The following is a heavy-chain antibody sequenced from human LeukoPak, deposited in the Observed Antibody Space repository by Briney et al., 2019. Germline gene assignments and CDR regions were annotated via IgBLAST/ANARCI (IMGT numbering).Heavy chain of an antibody. D-gene: IGHD2-15*01. V-gene: IGHV3-21*01. J-gene: IGHJ3*02. CDR3: ARDKVADAFDI. Sequence: GGSLRLSCAASGFTFSYYSMNWVRQAPGKGLEWVSSISSSTSYIYYADSVKGRFTISRDNAKNTLYLQMNSLRAEDTAVYYCARDKVADAFDIWGQGTMVTVSS. CDR2: ISSSTSYI. CDR1: GFTFSYYS.